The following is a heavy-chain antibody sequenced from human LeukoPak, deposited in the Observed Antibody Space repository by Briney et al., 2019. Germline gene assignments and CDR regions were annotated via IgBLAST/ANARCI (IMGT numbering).Heavy chain of an antibody. J-gene: IGHJ4*02. V-gene: IGHV3-30-3*01. CDR2: ISYDGSNK. CDR3: ARDSELEDY. D-gene: IGHD1-1*01. Sequence: PGGSLRLSCAASGFTFSSYAMHWVRQAPGKGLEWVAVISYDGSNKYYADSVKGRFTISRDNAKNSLYLQMNSLRAEDTAVYYCARDSELEDYWGQGTLVTVSS. CDR1: GFTFSSYA.